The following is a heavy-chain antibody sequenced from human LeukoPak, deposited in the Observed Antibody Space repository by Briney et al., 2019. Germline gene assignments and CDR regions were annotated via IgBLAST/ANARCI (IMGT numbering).Heavy chain of an antibody. J-gene: IGHJ3*01. V-gene: IGHV3-53*01. D-gene: IGHD6-13*01. CDR2: IYSGGST. CDR3: ARDRAYSSRWFIAFDV. CDR1: GFTVSSNY. Sequence: GGSLRLSCAASGFTVSSNYMSWVRQAPGKGLEWVSVIYSGGSTYYADSVKGRFTISRDNSKNTLYLQMNSLRAEDTAVYYCARDRAYSSRWFIAFDVWGQGTMVTVSS.